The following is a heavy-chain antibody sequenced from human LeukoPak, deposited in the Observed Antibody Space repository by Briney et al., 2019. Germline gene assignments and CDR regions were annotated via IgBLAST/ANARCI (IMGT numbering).Heavy chain of an antibody. D-gene: IGHD2-2*02. J-gene: IGHJ6*02. Sequence: ASVKVSCKASGGTFSSYAISWVRQAPGQGLEWMGRMIPIFGIANYAQKFQGRVTITPDKSTSTAYMELSSLRAEDTAVYYCASHDCSSTSCYTYGMDVWGQGTTVTVSS. V-gene: IGHV1-69*04. CDR3: ASHDCSSTSCYTYGMDV. CDR2: MIPIFGIA. CDR1: GGTFSSYA.